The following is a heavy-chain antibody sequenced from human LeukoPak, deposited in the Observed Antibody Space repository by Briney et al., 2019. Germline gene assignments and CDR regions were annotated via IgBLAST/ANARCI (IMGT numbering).Heavy chain of an antibody. J-gene: IGHJ6*02. CDR1: GFTFSTYG. CDR3: ARDRGYCSDRSCLWGMNG. V-gene: IGHV3-21*01. Sequence: GGSLRLSCAASGFTFSTYGMNWVRQAPGRGLEWVSSISNSSTYIYYADSVKGRFTISRDNAKNSLYLQMNRLTVEDTAVYYCARDRGYCSDRSCLWGMNGWGQGTTVTVSS. CDR2: ISNSSTYI. D-gene: IGHD2-15*01.